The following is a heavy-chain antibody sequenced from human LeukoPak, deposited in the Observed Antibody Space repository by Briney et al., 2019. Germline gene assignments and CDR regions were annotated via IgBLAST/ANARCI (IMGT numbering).Heavy chain of an antibody. J-gene: IGHJ4*02. Sequence: GASVKVSCKASGYTFTGYYMHWERQAPGQGLDWMGLINPNSGGTNYAQKFQGRVTMTRHTSISTAYMELRRLRSDDTAVYYCASGRPAAKFDYWGQGTLVTVSS. V-gene: IGHV1-2*02. CDR3: ASGRPAAKFDY. CDR2: INPNSGGT. CDR1: GYTFTGYY. D-gene: IGHD2-2*01.